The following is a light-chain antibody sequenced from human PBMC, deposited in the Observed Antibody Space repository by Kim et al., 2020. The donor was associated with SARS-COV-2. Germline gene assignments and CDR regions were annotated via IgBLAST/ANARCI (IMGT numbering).Light chain of an antibody. V-gene: IGKV3D-15*01. Sequence: EIVMTQSPATLSVSPGGRATLSCRASQSVSSNLVWYQQKPGQAPRLLIDGASTRATGIPARFSGSGSGTDFTLTISSLQSEDFAVYYCQQYHYWWTFGQGTKVDIK. CDR1: QSVSSN. J-gene: IGKJ1*01. CDR2: GAS. CDR3: QQYHYWWT.